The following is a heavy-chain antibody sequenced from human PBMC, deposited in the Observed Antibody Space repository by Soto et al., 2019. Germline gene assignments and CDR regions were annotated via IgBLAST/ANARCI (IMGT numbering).Heavy chain of an antibody. CDR2: VYYSGGA. D-gene: IGHD4-17*01. J-gene: IGHJ5*02. Sequence: SETLSLTCTVSGGSISGYYWSWIRQPPGKGLEWIGNVYYSGGAKYNPSVKRRVSISVXRXXXXFXLXLXXXTAAXTAVYYCARRKRYGDSNWFDPWGQGTLVTVSS. CDR1: GGSISGYY. CDR3: ARRKRYGDSNWFDP. V-gene: IGHV4-59*12.